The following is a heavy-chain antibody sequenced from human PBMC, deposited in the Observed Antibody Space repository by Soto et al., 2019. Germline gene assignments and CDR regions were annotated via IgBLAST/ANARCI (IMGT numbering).Heavy chain of an antibody. V-gene: IGHV3-53*01. CDR3: ARDRVESGYPEYFQH. CDR1: GFTVSSNY. J-gene: IGHJ1*01. CDR2: IYSGGST. D-gene: IGHD3-22*01. Sequence: EVQLVESGGGLIQPGGSLRLSCAASGFTVSSNYMSWVRQAPGKGLEWVPVIYSGGSTYYADSVKGRFTISRDNSKNTLYLRMNSLRAEDTAVYYCARDRVESGYPEYFQHWGQGTLVTVSS.